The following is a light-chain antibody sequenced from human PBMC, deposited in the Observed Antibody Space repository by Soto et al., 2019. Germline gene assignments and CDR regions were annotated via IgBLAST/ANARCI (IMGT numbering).Light chain of an antibody. CDR1: QSISSW. V-gene: IGKV1-5*01. J-gene: IGKJ1*01. CDR2: DAS. Sequence: DIQMTQSPSTLSASVGDRATITCRASQSISSWLAWYQQKPGKAPKLLIYDASSLESGVSLRFSGSGSGTEFTLTISSLQPDDFATYYCQQYNSYSRTFGQGTKVDIK. CDR3: QQYNSYSRT.